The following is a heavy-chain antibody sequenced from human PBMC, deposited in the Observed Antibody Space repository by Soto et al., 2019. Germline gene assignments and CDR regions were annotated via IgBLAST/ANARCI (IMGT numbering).Heavy chain of an antibody. CDR3: ARESEDLTSNFDY. J-gene: IGHJ4*02. CDR2: ISSTTNYI. CDR1: GFTFTRFS. V-gene: IGHV3-21*06. Sequence: SGGSLRLSCAASGFTFTRFSMNWVRQAPGKGLEWVSSISSTTNYIYYGDSMKGRFTISRDNAKNSLYLEMNSLRAEDTAVYYCARESEDLTSNFDYWGQGTLVTVSS.